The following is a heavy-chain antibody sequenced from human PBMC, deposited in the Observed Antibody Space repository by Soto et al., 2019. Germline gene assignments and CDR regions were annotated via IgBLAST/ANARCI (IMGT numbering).Heavy chain of an antibody. Sequence: ASVKVSCKASGYTFTSYYMLWVRQAPGQGLEWMGIINPSGGSTSYAQKFQGRVTMTRDTSTSTVYMELSSLSSEDTAVYYCARGYYGDYVYDYWGQGTLVTVSS. CDR2: INPSGGST. J-gene: IGHJ4*02. CDR1: GYTFTSYY. CDR3: ARGYYGDYVYDY. D-gene: IGHD4-17*01. V-gene: IGHV1-46*03.